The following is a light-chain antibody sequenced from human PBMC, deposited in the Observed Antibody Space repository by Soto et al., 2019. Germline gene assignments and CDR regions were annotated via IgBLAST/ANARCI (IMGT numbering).Light chain of an antibody. CDR2: DNT. V-gene: IGLV1-40*01. J-gene: IGLJ1*01. CDR1: SYNIASYS. Sequence: QPVLTQPPSVSGTPGQRVTISCTGSSYNIASYSVHWYQQLPGGAPKLLIFDNTNRPSGVPDRFSGSKSGTSASLAITGLQAEDEADYYCQSYDNSLTDYYVFGTGTKLTVL. CDR3: QSYDNSLTDYYV.